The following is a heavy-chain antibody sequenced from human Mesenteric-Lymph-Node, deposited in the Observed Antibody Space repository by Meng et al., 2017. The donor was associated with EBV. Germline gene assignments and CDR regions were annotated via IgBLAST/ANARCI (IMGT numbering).Heavy chain of an antibody. J-gene: IGHJ5*02. CDR2: IYQSGSS. Sequence: HRHDSGLRLVHTSGLPSLPCAVSGDSISSSTGWSWVRQPPGNGLEWIWEIYQSGSSTHNPSLQSRVTISVAKSKNHFSLKLSSVPAADTAVYYCARESYYDSRGPWFDPWGQGTLVTVSS. D-gene: IGHD3-22*01. V-gene: IGHV4-4*02. CDR1: GDSISSSTG. CDR3: ARESYYDSRGPWFDP.